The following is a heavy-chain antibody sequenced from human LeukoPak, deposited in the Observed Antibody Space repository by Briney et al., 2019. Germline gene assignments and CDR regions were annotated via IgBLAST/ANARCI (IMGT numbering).Heavy chain of an antibody. Sequence: RSLRLSCAASGFTFSSYAMHWVRQAPGKGLGWVAVISYDGSNKYYADSVKGRFTISRDNSKNSLYLQMNSLRAEDTAVYYCAREGVVPAARGYFDYWGQGTLVTVSS. CDR3: AREGVVPAARGYFDY. J-gene: IGHJ4*02. CDR1: GFTFSSYA. D-gene: IGHD2-2*01. CDR2: ISYDGSNK. V-gene: IGHV3-30-3*01.